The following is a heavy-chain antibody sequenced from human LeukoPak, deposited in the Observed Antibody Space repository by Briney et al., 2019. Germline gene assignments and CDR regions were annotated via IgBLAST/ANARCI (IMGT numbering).Heavy chain of an antibody. CDR3: ARDCRLNCARQPGFDS. CDR1: GFTFSSYS. V-gene: IGHV3-48*02. D-gene: IGHD1-1*01. Sequence: GGSLRLSCAASGFTFSSYSMNWVRQAPGKRLEWVSYISSSGSTIYYADSVKGRLTISRDNAKNSLYLQLSSLRDEDTAVYYCARDCRLNCARQPGFDSWGQGTLVTVSS. CDR2: ISSSGSTI. J-gene: IGHJ5*01.